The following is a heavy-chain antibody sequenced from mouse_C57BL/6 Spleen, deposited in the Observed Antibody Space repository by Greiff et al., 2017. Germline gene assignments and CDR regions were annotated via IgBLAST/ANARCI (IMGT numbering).Heavy chain of an antibody. CDR2: IYPGDGDT. D-gene: IGHD2-4*01. CDR1: GYAFSSSW. Sequence: QVQLQQPGPELVKPGASVKISCKASGYAFSSSWMNWVKQRPGQGLEWIGRIYPGDGDTTYNGKFKGKATLTVDKSSNTAYMQLSSLTSEDSAVYFCARGDYAGYWGQGTLVTVSA. V-gene: IGHV1-82*01. J-gene: IGHJ3*01. CDR3: ARGDYAGY.